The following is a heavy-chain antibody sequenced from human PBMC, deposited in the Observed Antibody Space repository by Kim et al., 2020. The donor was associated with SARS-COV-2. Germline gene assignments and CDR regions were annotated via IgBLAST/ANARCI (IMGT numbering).Heavy chain of an antibody. Sequence: GGSLRLSCAASGFTFSNYAMHWVRQAPGKGLEYVSAISSNGGSTYYADSVKGRFTISRGNSKNTVYLQMGSLGAEDMAVYYCAREGTVDPGLVMDVWGQGTTVTVSS. J-gene: IGHJ6*02. CDR3: AREGTVDPGLVMDV. V-gene: IGHV3-64*02. CDR1: GFTFSNYA. CDR2: ISSNGGST. D-gene: IGHD1-1*01.